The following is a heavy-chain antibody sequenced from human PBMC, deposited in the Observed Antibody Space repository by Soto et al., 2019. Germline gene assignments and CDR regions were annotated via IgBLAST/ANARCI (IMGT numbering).Heavy chain of an antibody. CDR1: GGTFSSYT. D-gene: IGHD3-9*01. V-gene: IGHV1-18*01. Sequence: ASVKVSCKASGGTFSSYTISWVRQAPRQGLEWMGWISPYTVNTHSASKVQGRLTMTTDTSTSTAYMDLGSLTSDDTAVYYCARDDILTGFDYWGQGTLVTSPQ. J-gene: IGHJ4*02. CDR2: ISPYTVNT. CDR3: ARDDILTGFDY.